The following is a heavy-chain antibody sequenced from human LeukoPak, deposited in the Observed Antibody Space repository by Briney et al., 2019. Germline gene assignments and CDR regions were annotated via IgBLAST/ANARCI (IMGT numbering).Heavy chain of an antibody. D-gene: IGHD1-20*01. CDR2: IIPIFGTA. Sequence: ASVTVSCKASGGTFSRYAISWVRQAPGQGVEWMGGIIPIFGTANYAQKFQGRVTITADESTSTAYMELSSLRSEDTAVYYCARGTYSWGDYWGQGTLVTVSS. J-gene: IGHJ4*02. CDR3: ARGTYSWGDY. CDR1: GGTFSRYA. V-gene: IGHV1-69*13.